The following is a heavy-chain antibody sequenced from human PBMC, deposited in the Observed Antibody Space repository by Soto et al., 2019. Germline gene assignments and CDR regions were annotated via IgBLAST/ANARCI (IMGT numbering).Heavy chain of an antibody. CDR2: IYYSGST. CDR3: ARHNYGSGSTYFDY. CDR1: GGSISSYY. V-gene: IGHV4-59*08. D-gene: IGHD3-10*01. J-gene: IGHJ4*02. Sequence: SLTCTVSGGSISSYYWSWIRQPPGKGLEWIGYIYYSGSTNYNPSLKSRVTISVDTSKNQFSLKLNSMTAADTAVYYCARHNYGSGSTYFDYWGQGTLVTVS.